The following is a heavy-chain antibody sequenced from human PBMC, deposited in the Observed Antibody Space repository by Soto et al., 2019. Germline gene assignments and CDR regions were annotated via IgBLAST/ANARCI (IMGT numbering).Heavy chain of an antibody. D-gene: IGHD5-18*01. CDR3: ARAGSYGPYYFDY. V-gene: IGHV4-59*01. CDR2: IYYSGST. CDR1: GGSISSYY. J-gene: IGHJ4*02. Sequence: TSETLCLTSTVAGGSISSYYWSWIRQPPGKGLEWIGYIYYSGSTNYNPSLKSRVTISVDTSKNQFSLKLSSVTAADTAVYYCARAGSYGPYYFDYWGQGPLVTVSS.